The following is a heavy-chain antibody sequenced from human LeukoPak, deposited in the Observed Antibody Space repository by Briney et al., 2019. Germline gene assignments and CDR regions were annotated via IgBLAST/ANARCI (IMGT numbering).Heavy chain of an antibody. D-gene: IGHD6-13*01. V-gene: IGHV1-2*02. Sequence: ASVNVSCTASGYTFTGYYMHWVRQAPGQGLEWMGWINPNSGGTNYAQKFQGRVTMTRDTSISTAYMELSRLRSDDTAVYYCARESLYSSSWSDYWGQGTLVTVSS. CDR2: INPNSGGT. J-gene: IGHJ4*02. CDR1: GYTFTGYY. CDR3: ARESLYSSSWSDY.